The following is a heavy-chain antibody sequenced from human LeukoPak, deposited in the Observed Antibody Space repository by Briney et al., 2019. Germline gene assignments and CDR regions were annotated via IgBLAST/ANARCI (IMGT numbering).Heavy chain of an antibody. J-gene: IGHJ3*02. CDR1: GGSFSGYY. D-gene: IGHD3-10*01. CDR3: ARGLVWFGELWPHAFDI. V-gene: IGHV4-34*01. CDR2: INHSGST. Sequence: PSETLSLTCAVYGGSFSGYYWSWIRQPPGKGLEWIGEINHSGSTNYNPSLKSRVTISVGTSKNQFSLKLSSVTAADTAVYYCARGLVWFGELWPHAFDIWGQGTMVTVSS.